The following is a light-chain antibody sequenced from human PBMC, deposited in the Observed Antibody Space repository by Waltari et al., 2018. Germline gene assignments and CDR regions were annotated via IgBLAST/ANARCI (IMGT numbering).Light chain of an antibody. CDR2: NAD. J-gene: IGKJ4*01. CDR3: QQYNNLLVT. Sequence: DIQMTQSPSFRSASFGDRVTITCRASQDIGSYLNWYQQKQGKVPKALIYNADRLEDGVPSRFSGSGSGTEFTLTISSLQPEDFATYYCQQYNNLLVTFGGGTKV. CDR1: QDIGSY. V-gene: IGKV1-39*02.